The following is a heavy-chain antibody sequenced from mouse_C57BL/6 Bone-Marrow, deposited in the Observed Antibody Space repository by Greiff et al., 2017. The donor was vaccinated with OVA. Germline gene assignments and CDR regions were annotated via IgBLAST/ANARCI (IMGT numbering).Heavy chain of an antibody. D-gene: IGHD2-4*01. Sequence: QVQLQQSGPELVKPGASVKISCKASGYAFSTSWMNWVKQRPGKGLEWIGRIYPGDGDPNYNVKFKGKATLTADKSSSTAYMQLSSLTSEDSAVYFCTRDDDYDWYFDVWGTGTTVTVSS. CDR2: IYPGDGDP. CDR3: TRDDDYDWYFDV. J-gene: IGHJ1*03. CDR1: GYAFSTSW. V-gene: IGHV1-82*01.